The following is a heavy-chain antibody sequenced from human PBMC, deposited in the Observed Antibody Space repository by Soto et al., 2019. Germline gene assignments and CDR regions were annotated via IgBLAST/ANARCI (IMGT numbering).Heavy chain of an antibody. Sequence: PGGSLRLSCAASGFTFTTYAIHLVRQARGKGLEWVAVISNDGRGKYYADSVKGRFTISRDNSKNTLYLQMNSLRSDDTAVYYCARDHCFGGGRSSYYFDFWGQGT. CDR2: ISNDGRGK. V-gene: IGHV3-30*04. D-gene: IGHD2-15*01. CDR1: GFTFTTYA. J-gene: IGHJ4*02. CDR3: ARDHCFGGGRSSYYFDF.